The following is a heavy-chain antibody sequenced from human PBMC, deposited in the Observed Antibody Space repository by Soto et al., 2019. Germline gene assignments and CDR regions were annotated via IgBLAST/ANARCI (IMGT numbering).Heavy chain of an antibody. J-gene: IGHJ4*02. Sequence: QLQLQESGPGLVKPSETLSLTCTVSGGSISSSSYYWGWIRQPPGKGLEWIGSIYYSGSTYYNPTLKSRVTLSVDTSKNQYSLKLSSLTAADTAVYYCARLTSSSWYYFDYWGQGTLVTVSS. CDR3: ARLTSSSWYYFDY. CDR1: GGSISSSSYY. D-gene: IGHD6-13*01. V-gene: IGHV4-39*01. CDR2: IYYSGST.